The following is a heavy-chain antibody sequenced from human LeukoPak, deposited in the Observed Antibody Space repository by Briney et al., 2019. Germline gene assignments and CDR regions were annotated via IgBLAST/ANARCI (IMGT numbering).Heavy chain of an antibody. D-gene: IGHD3-10*01. CDR1: GGTFSSYA. Sequence: SVKVSCKASGGTFSSYAISWVRQAPGQGLEWMGGIIPIFGTANYAQKFQGRVTITADESTSTAYMELSSLRSEDTAVYYCARNYYGSGSPSDYWGQGTLVTVSS. CDR2: IIPIFGTA. J-gene: IGHJ4*02. CDR3: ARNYYGSGSPSDY. V-gene: IGHV1-69*13.